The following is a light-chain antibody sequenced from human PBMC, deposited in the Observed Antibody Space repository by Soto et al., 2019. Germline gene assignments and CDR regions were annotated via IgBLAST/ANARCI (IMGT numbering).Light chain of an antibody. Sequence: DIQMTQSPSTLSSSIGDRVTITCRASHSLNGRLAWYRQRPGHAPDLLIYDVSTLETGVPSRSSGTGSESEFTLAVGGLLPDDFATYYCQHDNYYSTFGPGTMVEIK. J-gene: IGKJ1*01. V-gene: IGKV1-5*01. CDR2: DVS. CDR1: HSLNGR. CDR3: QHDNYYST.